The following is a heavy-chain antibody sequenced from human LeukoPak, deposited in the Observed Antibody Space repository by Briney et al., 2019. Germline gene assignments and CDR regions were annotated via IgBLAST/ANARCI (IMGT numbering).Heavy chain of an antibody. V-gene: IGHV1-69*06. CDR1: GGTFSSYA. Sequence: GASVTVSCKASGGTFSSYAISWVRQAPGQGLEWMGGIIPIFGTANYAQKFQGRVTITADKSTSTAYMELSSLRSEDTAVYYCASHVLRYFDWLEEGSWFDPWGQGTLVTVSS. CDR2: IIPIFGTA. CDR3: ASHVLRYFDWLEEGSWFDP. J-gene: IGHJ5*02. D-gene: IGHD3-9*01.